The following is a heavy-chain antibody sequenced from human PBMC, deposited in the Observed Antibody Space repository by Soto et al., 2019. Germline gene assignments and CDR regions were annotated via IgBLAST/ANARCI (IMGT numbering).Heavy chain of an antibody. CDR2: IYPGDSNS. D-gene: IGHD3-10*02. Sequence: GESLNISCKGSGYSFSNKWIGWVRQMPGKGLEWMGIIYPGDSNSKYSPSFQGQVTISADKSISTAYLQWSSLKASDTAMYYCAKHGSGIIYYVCGLDVWGQGTTVTVSS. CDR3: AKHGSGIIYYVCGLDV. J-gene: IGHJ6*02. V-gene: IGHV5-51*01. CDR1: GYSFSNKW.